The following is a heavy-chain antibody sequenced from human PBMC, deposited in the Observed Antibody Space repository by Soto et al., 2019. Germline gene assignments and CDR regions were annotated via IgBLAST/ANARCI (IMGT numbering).Heavy chain of an antibody. CDR2: INAGNGNT. J-gene: IGHJ4*02. Sequence: ASVKVSCKASGYTFTSYAMHWVRQAPGQRLEWMGWINAGNGNTKYSQKFQGRVTITRDTSASTAYMELSSLRSEDTAVYYCARGRIAVAGVPKTEYYFDYWGQGTLVTVSS. V-gene: IGHV1-3*01. CDR3: ARGRIAVAGVPKTEYYFDY. CDR1: GYTFTSYA. D-gene: IGHD6-19*01.